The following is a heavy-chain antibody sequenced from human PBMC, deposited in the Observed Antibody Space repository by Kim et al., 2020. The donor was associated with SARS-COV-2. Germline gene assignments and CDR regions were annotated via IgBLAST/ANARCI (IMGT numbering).Heavy chain of an antibody. CDR1: GFTFSNAW. CDR2: IKSKTDGGTT. J-gene: IGHJ4*02. V-gene: IGHV3-15*01. Sequence: GGSLRLSCAASGFTFSNAWMSWVRQAPGKGLEWVGRIKSKTDGGTTDYAAPVKGRFTISRDDSKNTLYLQMNSLKTEDTAVYYCTTVSLLRYFDWGSYWGQGTLVTVSS. CDR3: TTVSLLRYFDWGSY. D-gene: IGHD3-9*01.